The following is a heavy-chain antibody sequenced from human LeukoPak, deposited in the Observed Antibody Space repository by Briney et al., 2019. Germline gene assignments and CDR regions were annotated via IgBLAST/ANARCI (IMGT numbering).Heavy chain of an antibody. CDR2: IYYSGST. Sequence: SETLSLTCTVSGDSISSYYWSWIRQPPGKGLEWIGYIYYSGSTNYNPSLKSRVTISVDTSKNQFSLKRTSVTAADTAVYYCAREVVAAAGTVDYWGHGTLVTVSS. V-gene: IGHV4-59*01. CDR3: AREVVAAAGTVDY. CDR1: GDSISSYY. J-gene: IGHJ4*01. D-gene: IGHD6-13*01.